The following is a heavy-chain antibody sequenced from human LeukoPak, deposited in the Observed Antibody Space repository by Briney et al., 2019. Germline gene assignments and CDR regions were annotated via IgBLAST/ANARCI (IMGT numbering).Heavy chain of an antibody. Sequence: GGSLRLSCAASGFTFSTYNMNWVRQAPGKGLEWVSYISSSSSSIHYADSVKGRFTISRDNAKNSLYLQMNSLRAEDTAVYYCAREDGGNFLFDYWGQGTLVTVSS. CDR1: GFTFSTYN. D-gene: IGHD3-3*01. CDR3: AREDGGNFLFDY. J-gene: IGHJ4*02. CDR2: ISSSSSSI. V-gene: IGHV3-48*01.